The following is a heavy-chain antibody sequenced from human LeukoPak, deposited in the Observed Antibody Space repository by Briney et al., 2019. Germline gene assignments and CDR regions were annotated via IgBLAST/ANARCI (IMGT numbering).Heavy chain of an antibody. J-gene: IGHJ6*03. Sequence: ASVKVSCKASGYTFTSYYMYWVRQAPGQGLEWMGIINPSGGSTNYAQKFQGRVTVTRDTSTSTVYMELSSLRSEDTAVYYCARGPRITMVRGGQWYYYMDVWGKGTTVTISS. V-gene: IGHV1-46*01. D-gene: IGHD3-10*01. CDR2: INPSGGST. CDR3: ARGPRITMVRGGQWYYYMDV. CDR1: GYTFTSYY.